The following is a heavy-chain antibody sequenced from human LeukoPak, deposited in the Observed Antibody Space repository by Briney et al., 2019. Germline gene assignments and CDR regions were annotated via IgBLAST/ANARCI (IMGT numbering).Heavy chain of an antibody. D-gene: IGHD3-9*01. CDR3: ARARYPQSYYYGMDD. V-gene: IGHV3-30-3*01. CDR2: ISYDGSNK. CDR1: GFTFSSYA. J-gene: IGHJ6*02. Sequence: GGSLRLSCAASGFTFSSYAMHWVRQAPGKGLEWVAVISYDGSNKYYADSVKGRFTISRDNSKNTLYLQMNSLRAEDTAVYYCARARYPQSYYYGMDDWGQGTTVTVSS.